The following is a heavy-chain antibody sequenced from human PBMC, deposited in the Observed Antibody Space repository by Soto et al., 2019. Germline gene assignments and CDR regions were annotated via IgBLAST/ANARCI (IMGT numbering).Heavy chain of an antibody. J-gene: IGHJ4*02. CDR1: GFTFSSSW. CDR3: ARGPNGWFGFDY. Sequence: EVELVESGGGLVQPGGSLRLSCAASGFTFSSSWMHWVRQAPGKGLVWVSRINSDGSSTDYADSVKGRLTISRDNAKSTLYLQMNSLRAEDAAVYYCARGPNGWFGFDYWGQGTPVPVSS. V-gene: IGHV3-74*01. CDR2: INSDGSST. D-gene: IGHD3-10*01.